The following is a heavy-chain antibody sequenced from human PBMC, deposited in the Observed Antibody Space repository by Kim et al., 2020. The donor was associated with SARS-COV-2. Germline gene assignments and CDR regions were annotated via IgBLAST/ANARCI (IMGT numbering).Heavy chain of an antibody. CDR1: GFSFSDYY. V-gene: IGHV3-11*04. CDR2: ISHTSRTI. J-gene: IGHJ4*02. CDR3: AGRIWDYSGYPLFDS. D-gene: IGHD3-22*01. Sequence: GGSLRLSCAASGFSFSDYYINWIRQTPGKGLEWLSYISHTSRTIYYADSVRGRFTVSRDNAKNSAFLHMNSLRIEDTAIYYCAGRIWDYSGYPLFDSWGQGTLITVSS.